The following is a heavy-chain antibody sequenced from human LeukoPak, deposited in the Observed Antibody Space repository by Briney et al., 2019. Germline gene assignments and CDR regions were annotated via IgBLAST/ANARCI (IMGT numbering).Heavy chain of an antibody. J-gene: IGHJ4*02. CDR2: VIPTLEIA. V-gene: IGHV1-69*04. D-gene: IGHD3-22*01. CDR1: GANFSTSS. Sequence: SVRVSCKASGANFSTSSFSWVRQAPGQGLEWMGRVIPTLEIAHYAQKFQGRVTITADKSTSTTYMELSSPRSEDTAIYFWARVVYHDSSPYFARSIPTADYWGQGTLVTVSS. CDR3: ARVVYHDSSPYFARSIPTADY.